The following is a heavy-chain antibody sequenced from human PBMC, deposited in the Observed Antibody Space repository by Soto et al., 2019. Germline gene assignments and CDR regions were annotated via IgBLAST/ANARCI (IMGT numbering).Heavy chain of an antibody. CDR3: AYSGNQGEFDY. Sequence: ASVKLSCKASGGTFRSYAISWVRQAPGQGLEWMGGIIPIFGTANYAQKFQGRVTITADESTSTAYMELSSLRSEDTAVYYCAYSGNQGEFDYWGQGTLVTVSS. CDR2: IIPIFGTA. CDR1: GGTFRSYA. V-gene: IGHV1-69*13. D-gene: IGHD1-26*01. J-gene: IGHJ4*02.